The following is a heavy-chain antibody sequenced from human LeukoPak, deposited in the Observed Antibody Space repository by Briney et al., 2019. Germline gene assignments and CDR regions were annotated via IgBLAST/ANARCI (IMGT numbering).Heavy chain of an antibody. CDR3: ARADLPLAELSRSYIAY. J-gene: IGHJ4*02. D-gene: IGHD3-16*02. CDR1: GVSISIYY. V-gene: IGHV4-59*01. CDR2: VYYSGST. Sequence: SETLSLTCTVSGVSISIYYWSWIRQPPGKGLEWIGYVYYSGSTNFNPSLTSRVTMSVDTSKNQFSQKLSSVTAADTSVYFCARADLPLAELSRSYIAYSGQGPLVTAYS.